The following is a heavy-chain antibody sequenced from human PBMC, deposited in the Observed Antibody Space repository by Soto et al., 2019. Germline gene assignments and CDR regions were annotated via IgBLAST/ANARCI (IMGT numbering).Heavy chain of an antibody. CDR3: ASRLHLGELFGWPDAFDI. CDR1: GCTFTSYY. Sequence: ASVKVSCKASGCTFTSYYMHWVRQAPGQGLEWMGIINPSGGSTSYAQKFQGRVTMTRDTSTSTVYMELSSLRSEDTAVYYCASRLHLGELFGWPDAFDIWGQGTMVTVSS. CDR2: INPSGGST. J-gene: IGHJ3*02. V-gene: IGHV1-46*01. D-gene: IGHD3-16*01.